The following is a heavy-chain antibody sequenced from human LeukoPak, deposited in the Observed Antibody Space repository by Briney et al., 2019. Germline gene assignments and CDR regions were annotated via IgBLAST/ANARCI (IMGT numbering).Heavy chain of an antibody. CDR3: TRDPVPWIHKGYFDY. Sequence: PGGSLRLSCAASGFTFTTSAMSWVRQVPGQGLQWVSSINSISSHIYYAASVRGRVTISTDNARNSVYMQMKSLSAADTAVYYCTRDPVPWIHKGYFDYWGQGTLVTVSS. CDR1: GFTFTTSA. D-gene: IGHD5-18*01. CDR2: INSISSHI. J-gene: IGHJ4*02. V-gene: IGHV3-21*01.